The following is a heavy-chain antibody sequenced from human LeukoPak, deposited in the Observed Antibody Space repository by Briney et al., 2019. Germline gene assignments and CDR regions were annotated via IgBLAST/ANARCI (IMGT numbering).Heavy chain of an antibody. CDR2: IIPIFGTA. D-gene: IGHD5-24*01. CDR3: ARDLRDGYASVGSNYFDY. V-gene: IGHV1-69*06. J-gene: IGHJ4*02. CDR1: GGTFSSYA. Sequence: SVKVSCKASGGTFSSYAISWVRQAPGQGLEWMGGIIPIFGTANYAQKFQGRVTITADKSTSTAYMELSSLRSEDTAVYYCARDLRDGYASVGSNYFDYWGQGTLVTVSS.